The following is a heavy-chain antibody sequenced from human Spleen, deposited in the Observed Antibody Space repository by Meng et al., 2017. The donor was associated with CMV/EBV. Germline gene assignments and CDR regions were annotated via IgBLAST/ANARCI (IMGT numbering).Heavy chain of an antibody. J-gene: IGHJ4*02. CDR2: INHSGST. V-gene: IGHV4-34*01. CDR3: ARGRHRVAYYFNY. CDR1: GGSFSGYY. Sequence: CAVYGGSFSGYYWSWIRQPPGKGLEWIGEINHSGSTNYNPSFKSRVTISVDTSKNQFSLKLSSVTAADTAVYYCARGRHRVAYYFNYWGQGTLVTVS. D-gene: IGHD3-16*02.